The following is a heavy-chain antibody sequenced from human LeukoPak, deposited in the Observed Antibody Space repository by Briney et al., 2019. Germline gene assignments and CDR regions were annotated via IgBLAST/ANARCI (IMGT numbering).Heavy chain of an antibody. V-gene: IGHV4-4*07. CDR1: GGSISSYY. Sequence: PSETLSLTCTVSGGSISSYYWSWIRQPAGKGLEWIGRIYTSGSTNYNPSLKSRVTMSVDTSKNQFSLKLSSVTAADTAVYYCARDPPSHGSGWGPYFDYWGQGTLVTVSS. CDR2: IYTSGST. J-gene: IGHJ4*02. D-gene: IGHD6-25*01. CDR3: ARDPPSHGSGWGPYFDY.